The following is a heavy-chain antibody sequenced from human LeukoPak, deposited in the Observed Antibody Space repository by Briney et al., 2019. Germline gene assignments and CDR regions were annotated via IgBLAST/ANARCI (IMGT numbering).Heavy chain of an antibody. J-gene: IGHJ3*02. CDR3: AKLWGATGGSAFDI. D-gene: IGHD1-26*01. V-gene: IGHV3-7*01. CDR2: IKQDGSEK. Sequence: PGGSLRLSCAASGFTFSSCWMSWVRQAPGKGLEWVANIKQDGSEKYYVDSVKGRFTISRDNAKNSLYLQMNSLRAEDTAVYYCAKLWGATGGSAFDIWGQGTMVTVSS. CDR1: GFTFSSCW.